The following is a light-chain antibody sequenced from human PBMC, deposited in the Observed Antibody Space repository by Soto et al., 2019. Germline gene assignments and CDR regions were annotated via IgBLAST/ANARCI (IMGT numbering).Light chain of an antibody. CDR1: QSVSSSY. CDR2: GAS. J-gene: IGKJ2*01. V-gene: IGKV3-20*01. CDR3: QHDGSSLFT. Sequence: EIVWTQSPGTLSLSPGDRATLSCRASQSVSSSYLAWYQQKPGQAPRLLIYGASSRATGIPDRFSGSVSGTDFTITISRLESEESAVYYCQHDGSSLFTFGQGTKLEIK.